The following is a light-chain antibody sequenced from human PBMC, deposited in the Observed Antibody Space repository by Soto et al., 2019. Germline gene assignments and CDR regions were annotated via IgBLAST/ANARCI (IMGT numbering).Light chain of an antibody. CDR2: GAS. V-gene: IGKV1D-12*01. CDR3: QQADSFPLT. CDR1: QDISTL. Sequence: DIQMTQSPSSVSASIGDTVTITCRASQDISTLLAWYQQKPGKAPKRLIYGASTLESGVPSRFSGRGAGTDFTLTISSLQPEDFATYFCQQADSFPLTFGGGTKVEMK. J-gene: IGKJ4*01.